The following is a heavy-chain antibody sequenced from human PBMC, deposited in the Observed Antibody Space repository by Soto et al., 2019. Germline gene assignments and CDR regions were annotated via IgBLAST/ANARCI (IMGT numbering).Heavy chain of an antibody. D-gene: IGHD1-1*01. J-gene: IGHJ3*02. V-gene: IGHV3-23*01. Sequence: GSLRLSCAVSGFICSSYDMSWVRQAPGKGLEWVSTILVGGSPHYEDSVKGRFTISRDTSKNTVYLQMNSLTAGDTAVYYCAKATATSGGAFEIYGQGAMVTVSS. CDR1: GFICSSYD. CDR3: AKATATSGGAFEI. CDR2: ILVGGSP.